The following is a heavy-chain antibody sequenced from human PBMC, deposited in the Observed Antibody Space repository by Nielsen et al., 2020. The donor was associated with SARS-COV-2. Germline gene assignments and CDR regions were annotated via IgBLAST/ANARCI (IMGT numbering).Heavy chain of an antibody. V-gene: IGHV3-30*19. CDR2: ISYDGSNK. CDR3: AKLLPDGYFDY. D-gene: IGHD2-21*01. Sequence: GGSLRLSCAASGFMFSLYGMHWVRQAPGKGLEWVAVISYDGSNKYYADSVKGRFTISRDNSKNTLYLQMNSLRAEDTALYYCAKLLPDGYFDYWGQGTLVTVSS. J-gene: IGHJ4*02. CDR1: GFMFSLYG.